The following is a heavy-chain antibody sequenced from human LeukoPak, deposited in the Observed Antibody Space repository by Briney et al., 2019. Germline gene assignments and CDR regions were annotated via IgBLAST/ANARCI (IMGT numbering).Heavy chain of an antibody. CDR3: ARAGKDIVVIPAATFYYMDV. V-gene: IGHV4-4*07. CDR1: GGSISGYY. J-gene: IGHJ6*03. Sequence: SETLSLTCTVSGGSISGYYWSWSRQPAGKGLEWIGRIYTSGSTNYNPSLKSRVTISVDTSKNQFSLKLSSVTAADTAVYYCARAGKDIVVIPAATFYYMDVWGKGTTVTVSS. D-gene: IGHD2-2*01. CDR2: IYTSGST.